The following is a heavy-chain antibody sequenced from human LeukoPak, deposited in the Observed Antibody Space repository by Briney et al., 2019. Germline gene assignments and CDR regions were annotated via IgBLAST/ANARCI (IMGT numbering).Heavy chain of an antibody. Sequence: GASVKVSCKAYGYTFTSYAMHWVRQAPGQRLEWMGWINAGNGNTKYSQKFQGRVTITRDTSASTAYMELSSLRSEDTAVYYCARGVRIRFCSGGNCFNLNYFYYYGMDVWGQGTTVTVSS. J-gene: IGHJ6*02. CDR2: INAGNGNT. CDR1: GYTFTSYA. V-gene: IGHV1-3*01. D-gene: IGHD2-15*01. CDR3: ARGVRIRFCSGGNCFNLNYFYYYGMDV.